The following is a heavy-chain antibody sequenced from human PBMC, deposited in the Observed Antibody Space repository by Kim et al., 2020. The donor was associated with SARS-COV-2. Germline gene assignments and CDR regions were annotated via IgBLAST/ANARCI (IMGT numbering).Heavy chain of an antibody. J-gene: IGHJ6*02. CDR1: GGTFSSYA. CDR2: IIPIFGTA. CDR3: ALMYDSSGYYYYPAQYYYGMDV. D-gene: IGHD3-22*01. Sequence: SVKVSCKASGGTFSSYAISWMRQAPGQGLVWMGGIIPIFGTANYAQKFQGRVTITADESTSTAYMELSSLRSEDTAVHYCALMYDSSGYYYYPAQYYYGMDVWGQGTTVTVSS. V-gene: IGHV1-69*13.